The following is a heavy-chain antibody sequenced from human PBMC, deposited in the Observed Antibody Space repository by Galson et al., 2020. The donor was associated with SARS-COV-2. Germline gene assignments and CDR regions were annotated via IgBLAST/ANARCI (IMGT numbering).Heavy chain of an antibody. CDR1: GGSISTTSYF. D-gene: IGHD4-17*01. J-gene: IGHJ2*01. V-gene: IGHV4-39*01. CDR2: TYYSGTT. CDR3: ARRGGTVTTQQFDL. Sequence: SETLSLTCTVSGGSISTTSYFWAWIRQPPGKGLEWIVTTYYSGTTYYNPSLRSRVTISVDTTRNQFSLKLNSVIAADTAVYYRARRGGTVTTQQFDLWGRGTLVTVSS.